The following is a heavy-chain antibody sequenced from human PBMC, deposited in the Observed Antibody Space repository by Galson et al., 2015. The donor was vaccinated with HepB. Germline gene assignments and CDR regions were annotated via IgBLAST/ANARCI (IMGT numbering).Heavy chain of an antibody. Sequence: SLRLSCAASGFTFSSYAMHWVRQAPGKGLEWVAVISYDGSNKYYADSVKGRFTISRDNSKNTLYLQMNSLRAEDTAVYYCARGREGTPGGDYWGQGTLVTVSS. CDR1: GFTFSSYA. J-gene: IGHJ4*02. CDR2: ISYDGSNK. CDR3: ARGREGTPGGDY. V-gene: IGHV3-30*04. D-gene: IGHD2-15*01.